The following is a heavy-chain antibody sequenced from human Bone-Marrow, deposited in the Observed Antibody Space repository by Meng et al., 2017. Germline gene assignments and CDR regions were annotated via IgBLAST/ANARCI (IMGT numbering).Heavy chain of an antibody. Sequence: QVQRQESGPGLVKPSQTLSLTGTVSGGSISSGNHYWSWIRQHPGKGLEYIGYIYYRGSTYYNPSLKSRVIISVDTSKNQFSLRLNSVTAADTAVYYCASLYGGSSVWYLDLWGRGTLVTVSS. V-gene: IGHV4-31*03. D-gene: IGHD4-23*01. CDR2: IYYRGST. CDR3: ASLYGGSSVWYLDL. J-gene: IGHJ2*01. CDR1: GGSISSGNHY.